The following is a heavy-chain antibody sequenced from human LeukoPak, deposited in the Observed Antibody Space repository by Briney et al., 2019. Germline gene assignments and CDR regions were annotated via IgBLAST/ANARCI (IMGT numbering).Heavy chain of an antibody. V-gene: IGHV3-7*01. J-gene: IGHJ4*02. Sequence: PGGSLRLSCAASGFTFSDYYMSWIRQAPGKGLEWVAHIKEDGTEKDYVNSVKGRFTISRDNARNALYLQMNSLRVEDTAVYYCVREAYAFWTDSYYYFDYWGQGTLVTVSS. CDR1: GFTFSDYY. D-gene: IGHD3/OR15-3a*01. CDR3: VREAYAFWTDSYYYFDY. CDR2: IKEDGTEK.